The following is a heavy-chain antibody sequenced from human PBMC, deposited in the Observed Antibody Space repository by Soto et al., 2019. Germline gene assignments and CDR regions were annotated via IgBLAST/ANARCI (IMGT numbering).Heavy chain of an antibody. D-gene: IGHD1-1*01. Sequence: SETLSLTCTVSGGSISRCGYYWSWIRQHPGKGLEWIGYIYYSGSTYYNPSLKSRVTISVDTSKNQFSLKLSSVTAADTAVYYCARWPQLKPRFDYWGQGTLVTVSS. CDR1: GGSISRCGYY. CDR2: IYYSGST. V-gene: IGHV4-31*03. J-gene: IGHJ4*02. CDR3: ARWPQLKPRFDY.